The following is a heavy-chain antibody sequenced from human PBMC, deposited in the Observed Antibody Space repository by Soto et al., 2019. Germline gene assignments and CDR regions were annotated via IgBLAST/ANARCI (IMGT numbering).Heavy chain of an antibody. CDR1: DDSINSGDYY. V-gene: IGHV4-30-4*01. CDR2: IYYSGST. Sequence: TLSITCTVSDDSINSGDYYCSWIRQPTGKGLEWIGYIYYSGSTYYNPSLKSRVTISVDTSKNQFSLKLSSVTAADTALVYCARVGGSYAFVQNWGQSTPVTRSS. J-gene: IGHJ1*01. CDR3: ARVGGSYAFVQN. D-gene: IGHD1-26*01.